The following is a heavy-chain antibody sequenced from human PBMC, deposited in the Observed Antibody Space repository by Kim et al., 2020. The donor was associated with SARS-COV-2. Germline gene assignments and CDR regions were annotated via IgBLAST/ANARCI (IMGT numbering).Heavy chain of an antibody. J-gene: IGHJ4*02. V-gene: IGHV3-33*01. D-gene: IGHD3-10*01. Sequence: SADSVKGRFTISRDNSKNTVYLQMNSLRAEDTAVYYCARDGGFGESQVGYWGQGILVTVSS. CDR3: ARDGGFGESQVGY.